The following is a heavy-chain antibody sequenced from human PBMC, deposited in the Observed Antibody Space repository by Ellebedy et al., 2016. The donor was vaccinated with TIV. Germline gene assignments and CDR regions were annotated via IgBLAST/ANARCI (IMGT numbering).Heavy chain of an antibody. Sequence: MPSETLSLTCSVSGGSISSGSYYWTSIRQHPVKGLEWVGYMNYRGITSYNPSLHGRVTIRIDRSQNQFSLTLTSVTAADTASYFCTRVTGQFGGRWEGFDVWGQGTTVTVSS. CDR2: MNYRGIT. J-gene: IGHJ6*02. V-gene: IGHV4-31*03. D-gene: IGHD1-26*01. CDR3: TRVTGQFGGRWEGFDV. CDR1: GGSISSGSYY.